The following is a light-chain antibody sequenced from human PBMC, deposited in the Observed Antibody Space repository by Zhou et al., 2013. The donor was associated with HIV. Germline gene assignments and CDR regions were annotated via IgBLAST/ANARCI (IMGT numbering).Light chain of an antibody. CDR1: QSVSTN. J-gene: IGKJ2*01. CDR2: GAS. CDR3: QQYNIWYT. Sequence: EIVMTQSPATLSVSPGERATLSCRASQSVSTNLAWYQKKAGQAPRVLIYGASTRATGIPARFSGSGSGTEFTLTISSLQPEDFAVYYCQQYNIWYTFGQGTKLEIK. V-gene: IGKV3D-15*01.